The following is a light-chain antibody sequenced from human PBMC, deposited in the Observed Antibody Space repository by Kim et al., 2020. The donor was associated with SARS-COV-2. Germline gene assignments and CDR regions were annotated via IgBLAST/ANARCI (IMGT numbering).Light chain of an antibody. CDR3: SSYTSSSTLYV. Sequence: QSVTTSCSGTSRNVGGYNYVSWYQQHPGQAPKLMIYDVSKRPSGVSNSFSGSKSGNTASLTISGLQAEDEADYYCSSYTSSSTLYVFGTGTKVTVL. CDR2: DVS. J-gene: IGLJ1*01. V-gene: IGLV2-14*03. CDR1: SRNVGGYNY.